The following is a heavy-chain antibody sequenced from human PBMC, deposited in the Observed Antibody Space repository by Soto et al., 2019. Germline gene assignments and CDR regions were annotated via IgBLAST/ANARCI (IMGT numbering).Heavy chain of an antibody. J-gene: IGHJ4*02. V-gene: IGHV4-61*03. Sequence: SETLSLTCAVSGGSVSSANYYRSWIRQPPGKGLEWIGYIYYSGSTNYNPSLTSRVTISRDTSKNHFSLKLSSVTAADTAIYYCARASGVYNVHCFDYWGRGTLVTVSS. CDR2: IYYSGST. CDR3: ARASGVYNVHCFDY. D-gene: IGHD1-1*01. CDR1: GGSVSSANYY.